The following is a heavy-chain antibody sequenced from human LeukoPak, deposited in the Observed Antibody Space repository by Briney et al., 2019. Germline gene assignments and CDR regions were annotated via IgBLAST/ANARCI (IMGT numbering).Heavy chain of an antibody. D-gene: IGHD3-10*01. CDR3: ARDGAYSYYYGSGSYYQSPYYYGMDV. J-gene: IGHJ6*02. CDR1: GYTFTSYG. V-gene: IGHV1-18*01. CDR2: ISAYNGNT. Sequence: ASVTVSCKASGYTFTSYGISWVRQAPGQGLEWMGWISAYNGNTNYAQKLQGRVTMTTDTSTSTAYMELRSLRSDDTAVYYCARDGAYSYYYGSGSYYQSPYYYGMDVWGQGTTVTVSS.